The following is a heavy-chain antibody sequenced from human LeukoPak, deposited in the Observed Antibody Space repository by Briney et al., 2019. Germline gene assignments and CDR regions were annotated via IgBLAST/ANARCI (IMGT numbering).Heavy chain of an antibody. V-gene: IGHV1-2*02. CDR2: INPNSGGT. J-gene: IGHJ4*02. D-gene: IGHD1-26*01. CDR3: ARVRRTALGEPFDY. Sequence: GASVKVSCKASGYTFTGYYMHWVRQAPGQGLEWMGWINPNSGGTDYAQKFQGRVTMTSDTSISTAYMELSRLRSDDTAVYYCARVRRTALGEPFDYWGQETLVTVSS. CDR1: GYTFTGYY.